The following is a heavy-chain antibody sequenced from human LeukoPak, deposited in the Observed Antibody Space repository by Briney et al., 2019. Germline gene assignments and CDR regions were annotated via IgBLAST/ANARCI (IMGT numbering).Heavy chain of an antibody. CDR1: GFTFSSYS. J-gene: IGHJ4*02. D-gene: IGHD3-22*01. V-gene: IGHV3-21*04. CDR3: AKDRPNYYGSNGHYYKLNGDC. Sequence: KSGGSLRLSCAASGFTFSSYSMNWVRQAPGKGLEWVSSISSSSSYIYYADSVKGRCTISRDNAKNSLYLQMNSLRAEDTAVYYCAKDRPNYYGSNGHYYKLNGDCWGQGTLVTVSS. CDR2: ISSSSSYI.